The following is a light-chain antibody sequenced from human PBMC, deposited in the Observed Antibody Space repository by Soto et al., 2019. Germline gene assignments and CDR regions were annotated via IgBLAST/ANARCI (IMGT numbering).Light chain of an antibody. CDR2: GAS. CDR1: QSVSSN. J-gene: IGKJ1*01. V-gene: IGKV3-15*01. Sequence: EIAMTQSPATLSVSPGERATLSCRASQSVSSNLAWYQQKPGQAPRLLIYGASTRATGIPARFSGSGSGTEFTLTISSLQSEDFAVYYCQQYNSPRTFGQGTKVEIK. CDR3: QQYNSPRT.